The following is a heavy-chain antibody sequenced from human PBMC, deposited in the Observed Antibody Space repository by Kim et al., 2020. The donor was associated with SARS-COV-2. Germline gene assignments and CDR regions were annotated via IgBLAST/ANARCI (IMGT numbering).Heavy chain of an antibody. V-gene: IGHV3-23*01. CDR3: ARGVTY. D-gene: IGHD2-21*02. Sequence: GGSLRLSCAASGLTFGTYVVAWVRQAPGKGLEWVSGITSNGITSYIDSVKGRFTISRDNSKNTMYLQMNNLRADDTALYFCARGVTYWGQGTLVPVSP. CDR2: ITSNGIT. CDR1: GLTFGTYV. J-gene: IGHJ4*02.